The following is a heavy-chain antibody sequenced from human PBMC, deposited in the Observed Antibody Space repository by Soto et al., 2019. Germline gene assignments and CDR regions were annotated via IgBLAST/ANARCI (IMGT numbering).Heavy chain of an antibody. D-gene: IGHD1-1*01. CDR1: GGSISSGDYY. CDR2: IYYSGST. J-gene: IGHJ6*02. Sequence: PSETLSLTCTVSGGSISSGDYYWSWIRQPPGKGLEWIGYIYYSGSTYYNPSLKSRVTISVDTPKNQFSLKLSSVTAADTAVYYCARVGANWNYDYYGMDVWGQGTTVTVSS. CDR3: ARVGANWNYDYYGMDV. V-gene: IGHV4-30-4*01.